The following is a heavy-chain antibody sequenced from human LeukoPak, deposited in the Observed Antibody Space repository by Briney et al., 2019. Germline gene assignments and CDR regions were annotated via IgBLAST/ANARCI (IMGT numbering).Heavy chain of an antibody. V-gene: IGHV3-53*01. CDR2: IYSGGST. CDR3: AREGGGYSYGLDY. Sequence: TGGSLRLSCAASGFTVSSNYMSWVRQAPGKGLEWVSVIYSGGSTYYADSVKGRFTISRDNSKNTLYLQMNSLRAEDTAMYYCAREGGGYSYGLDYWGQGTLVTVSS. CDR1: GFTVSSNY. D-gene: IGHD5-18*01. J-gene: IGHJ4*02.